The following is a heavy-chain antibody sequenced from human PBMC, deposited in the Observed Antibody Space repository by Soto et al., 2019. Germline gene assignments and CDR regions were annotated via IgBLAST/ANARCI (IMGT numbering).Heavy chain of an antibody. CDR2: INPNSGSI. Sequence: VASVKVSCKASGDTFTTYDINWVRQATGHGLEWMGWINPNSGSIGYAQRFQGRVTMTRDTAIRTAYMEVSSLRSDDTAVYYCARGRASGSYYLLDYWGQGTLVTVSS. CDR1: GDTFTTYD. J-gene: IGHJ4*02. CDR3: ARGRASGSYYLLDY. V-gene: IGHV1-8*01. D-gene: IGHD3-10*01.